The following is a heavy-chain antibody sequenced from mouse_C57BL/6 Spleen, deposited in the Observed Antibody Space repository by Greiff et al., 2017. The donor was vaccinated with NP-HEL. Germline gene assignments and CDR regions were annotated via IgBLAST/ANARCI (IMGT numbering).Heavy chain of an antibody. CDR2: IWTGGGT. D-gene: IGHD1-1*01. CDR3: ARTPSYYGSEGYYAMDY. Sequence: QVQLQQSGPGLVAPSQSLSITCTVSGFSLTSYALSWVRQPPGKGLEWLGVIWTGGGTNYNSALKSRLSISKDNSKSQVFLKMNSLQTDDTARYYCARTPSYYGSEGYYAMDYWGQGTSVTVSS. V-gene: IGHV2-9-1*01. J-gene: IGHJ4*01. CDR1: GFSLTSYA.